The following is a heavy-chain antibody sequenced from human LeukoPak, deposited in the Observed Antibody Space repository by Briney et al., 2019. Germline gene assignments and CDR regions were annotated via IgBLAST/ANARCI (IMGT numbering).Heavy chain of an antibody. V-gene: IGHV4-30-2*01. J-gene: IGHJ5*02. D-gene: IGHD2-21*02. Sequence: SETLSLTCAVSGGSISSGGYSWSWIRQPPGKGLEWIGYIHHTGSTYYNPSLKSRVTISVDRSKNQFSLKLSSVTAADTAMYFCARTPTYCGGDCYYFDPWGQGTLVIVSS. CDR2: IHHTGST. CDR3: ARTPTYCGGDCYYFDP. CDR1: GGSISSGGYS.